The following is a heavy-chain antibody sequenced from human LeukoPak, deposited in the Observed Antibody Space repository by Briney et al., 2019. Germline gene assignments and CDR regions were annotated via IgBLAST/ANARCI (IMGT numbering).Heavy chain of an antibody. CDR2: ISYDGSNK. CDR3: AREALRDKDLAFSWFDP. D-gene: IGHD2-15*01. Sequence: GGSLRLSCAASGFTFSSYAMHWVRQAPGKGLEWVAVISYDGSNKYYADSVKGRFTISRDNSKNTLYLQMNSLRAEDTAVYYCAREALRDKDLAFSWFDPWGQGTLVTVSS. J-gene: IGHJ5*02. V-gene: IGHV3-30-3*01. CDR1: GFTFSSYA.